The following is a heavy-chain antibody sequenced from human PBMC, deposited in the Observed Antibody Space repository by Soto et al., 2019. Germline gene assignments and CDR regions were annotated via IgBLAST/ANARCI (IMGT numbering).Heavy chain of an antibody. CDR3: ARYLGMDV. CDR2: IKEDGSEK. CDR1: GFIVRNYR. J-gene: IGHJ6*02. Sequence: GGSLRLSCAASGFIVRNYRMTWVRQAPGKGLEWVANIKEDGSEKNYVDSVKGRFTISRDNAKNSLYLQMNSLRGEDTATYYCARYLGMDVWGQGTTVTVSS. V-gene: IGHV3-7*03.